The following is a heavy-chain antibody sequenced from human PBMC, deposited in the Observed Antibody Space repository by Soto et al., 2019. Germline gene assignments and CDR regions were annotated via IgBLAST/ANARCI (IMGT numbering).Heavy chain of an antibody. J-gene: IGHJ4*02. D-gene: IGHD6-6*01. Sequence: SETLSLTCAVYGGSFSGYYWSWIRQPPRKGLEWIGEINHSGNTNYNPALKSRVTISVDTSKNQFSLKLSSVTAADTAVDYCARSTPEFIAAHSFDYWGQGTLVTVSS. CDR3: ARSTPEFIAAHSFDY. V-gene: IGHV4-34*01. CDR2: INHSGNT. CDR1: GGSFSGYY.